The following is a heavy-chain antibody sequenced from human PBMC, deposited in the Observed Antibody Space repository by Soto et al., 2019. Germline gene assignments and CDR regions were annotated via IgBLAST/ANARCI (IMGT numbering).Heavy chain of an antibody. J-gene: IGHJ5*02. D-gene: IGHD1-7*01. V-gene: IGHV4-38-2*02. CDR3: ARDGARITGTNWFDP. Sequence: SETLSLTCAVSGYSISSGYYWGWIRQPPGKGLEWIGSIYHSGSTYYNPSLKSRVTISVDTSKNQFSLKLSSVTAADTAVYYCARDGARITGTNWFDPWGQGTLVTVSS. CDR2: IYHSGST. CDR1: GYSISSGYY.